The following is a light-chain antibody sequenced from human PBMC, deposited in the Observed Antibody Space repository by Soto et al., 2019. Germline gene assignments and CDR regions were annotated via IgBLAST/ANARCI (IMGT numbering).Light chain of an antibody. CDR3: QHYKNLPPFP. CDR1: QDIRTS. J-gene: IGKJ3*01. Sequence: DIQMTQSPSSLSASVGARVSITCQASQDIRTSLSWFQQKAGRAPKLLIYGASNLETGVPSRFRGSGSGRDFTFTISSLQPEDMKTYYCQHYKNLPPFPFGPGPKGDIK. V-gene: IGKV1-33*01. CDR2: GAS.